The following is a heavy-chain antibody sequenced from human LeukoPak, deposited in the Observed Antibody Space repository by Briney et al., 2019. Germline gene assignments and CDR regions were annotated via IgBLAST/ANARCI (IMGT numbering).Heavy chain of an antibody. Sequence: PGGSLRLSCAASGFTFTTYTIHWVRQAPGKGLEYASAVVGNGGTTYYANSKGGFTISRDNSKNTVYLQMGSLRAEDTAVYYCARERAFYYFDYWGQGALVTVSS. CDR1: GFTFTTYT. J-gene: IGHJ4*02. CDR2: VVGNGGTT. V-gene: IGHV3-64*01. CDR3: ARERAFYYFDY.